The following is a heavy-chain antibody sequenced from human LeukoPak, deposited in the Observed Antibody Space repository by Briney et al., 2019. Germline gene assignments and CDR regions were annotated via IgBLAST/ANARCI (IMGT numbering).Heavy chain of an antibody. CDR3: ARGRRDYDFWSGYTNSYYFDY. CDR2: IYYSGST. V-gene: IGHV4-39*07. CDR1: GGSISSSSYY. J-gene: IGHJ4*02. D-gene: IGHD3-3*01. Sequence: SETLSLTCTVSGGSISSSSYYWGWIRQPPGKGLEWIGSIYYSGSTYYNPSLKSRVTISVDTSKNQFSLKLSSVTAADTAVYYCARGRRDYDFWSGYTNSYYFDYWGQGTLVTVSS.